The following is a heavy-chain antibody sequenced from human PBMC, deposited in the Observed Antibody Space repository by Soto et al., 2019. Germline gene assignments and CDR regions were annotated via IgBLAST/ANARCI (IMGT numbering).Heavy chain of an antibody. J-gene: IGHJ5*02. CDR1: GGSISSYY. D-gene: IGHD6-19*01. CDR3: ARNLVSPVAGTPNWFDP. CDR2: IYYSGST. V-gene: IGHV4-59*01. Sequence: PSETLSLTCTVSGGSISSYYWSWIRQPSGKGLEWIGYIYYSGSTNYNPSLKSRVTISVDTSKNQFSLKLSSVTAADTAVYYCARNLVSPVAGTPNWFDPWGQGTLVTVSS.